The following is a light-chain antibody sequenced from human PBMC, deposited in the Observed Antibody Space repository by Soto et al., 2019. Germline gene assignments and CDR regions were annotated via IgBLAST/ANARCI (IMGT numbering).Light chain of an antibody. CDR2: DAA. J-gene: IGKJ5*01. Sequence: EIVLTQSPATLSVSPGERATLSCRASQSVRSNLAWYQQKPRQAPRLLIYDAATRATGIPVRFSGSWFGTEFTLIISSLQSEDFAVYYCQQYKNWPLFGQGTRLEIK. V-gene: IGKV3-15*01. CDR3: QQYKNWPL. CDR1: QSVRSN.